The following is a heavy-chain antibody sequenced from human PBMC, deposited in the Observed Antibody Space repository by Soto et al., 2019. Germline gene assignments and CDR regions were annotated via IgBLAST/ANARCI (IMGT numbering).Heavy chain of an antibody. Sequence: SETLSLTCAVSGGSISSSNWWSWVRQPPGKGLEWIGEIYYSGSTNYNPSLKSRVTISVDKSKNQFSLKLSSVTAADTAVYYWARSMTMVNNLAFDIWGQGTMVTVSS. CDR1: GGSISSSNW. V-gene: IGHV4-4*02. CDR3: ARSMTMVNNLAFDI. D-gene: IGHD4-17*01. CDR2: IYYSGST. J-gene: IGHJ3*02.